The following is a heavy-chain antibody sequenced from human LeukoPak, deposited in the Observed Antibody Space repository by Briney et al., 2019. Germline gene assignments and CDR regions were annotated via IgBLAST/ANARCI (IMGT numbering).Heavy chain of an antibody. D-gene: IGHD6-6*01. CDR1: GYTFTSYG. V-gene: IGHV1-18*01. CDR2: ISAYNGNT. J-gene: IGHJ4*02. CDR3: ARRTYGSSSSIFDY. Sequence: ASVKVSCKASGYTFTSYGISWVRQAPGQGLEWMGWISAYNGNTNYAQKLQGRVTMTTDTSTSTAYMELRSLRSDDTAVYYCARRTYGSSSSIFDYWGQGTLVTVSS.